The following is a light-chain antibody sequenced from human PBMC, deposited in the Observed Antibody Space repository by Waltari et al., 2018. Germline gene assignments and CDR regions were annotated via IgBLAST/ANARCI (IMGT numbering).Light chain of an antibody. CDR2: GVS. CDR3: SSYAGSIRVL. CDR1: SAYIGPSNF. V-gene: IGLV2-8*01. J-gene: IGLJ2*01. Sequence: QSALPPPPSAPVSPGPSVTLSCTGTSAYIGPSNFVPWYQQRPGKAPTLILFGVSERPSGVPDRFSGSKSGNTASLTVSGLQAEDEAEYYCSSYAGSIRVLFGGGTKLTVL.